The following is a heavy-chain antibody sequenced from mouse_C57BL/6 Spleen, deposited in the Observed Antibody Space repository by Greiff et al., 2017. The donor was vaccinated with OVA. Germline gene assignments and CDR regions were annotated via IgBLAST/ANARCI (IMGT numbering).Heavy chain of an antibody. J-gene: IGHJ2*01. V-gene: IGHV1-55*01. Sequence: VKLQQPGAELVKPGASVKMSCKASGYTFTSYWITWVKQRPGQGLEWIGDIYPGSGSTNYNEKFKSKATLTVDTSSSTAYMQLSSLTSEDSAVYYCARSGDYDTVFDYWGQGTTLTVSS. CDR2: IYPGSGST. CDR3: ARSGDYDTVFDY. D-gene: IGHD2-4*01. CDR1: GYTFTSYW.